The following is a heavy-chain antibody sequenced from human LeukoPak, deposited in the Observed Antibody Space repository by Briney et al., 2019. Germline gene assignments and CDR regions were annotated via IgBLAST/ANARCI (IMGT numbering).Heavy chain of an antibody. CDR1: GGTFSSYA. CDR2: ISAYNGNT. J-gene: IGHJ4*02. D-gene: IGHD6-19*01. CDR3: ARDGSGWFGFDY. Sequence: GSVKVSCKASGGTFSSYAISWVRQAPGQGLEWMGWISAYNGNTNYAQKLQGRVTMTTDTSTSTAYMELRSLRSDDTAVYYCARDGSGWFGFDYWGQGTLVTVSS. V-gene: IGHV1-18*01.